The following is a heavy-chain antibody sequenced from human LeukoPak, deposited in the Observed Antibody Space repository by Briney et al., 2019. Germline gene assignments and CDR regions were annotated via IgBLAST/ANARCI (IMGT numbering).Heavy chain of an antibody. J-gene: IGHJ3*02. CDR3: ARPLRGIYSGSPADAFDI. CDR2: INPNSGGT. V-gene: IGHV1-2*02. D-gene: IGHD1-26*01. CDR1: GYTFTGYY. Sequence: ASVKVSCKASGYTFTGYYTHWVRQAPGQGLEWMGWINPNSGGTNYAQKFQGRVTMTRDTSISTAYMELSRLRSDDTAVYYCARPLRGIYSGSPADAFDIWGQGTMVTVSS.